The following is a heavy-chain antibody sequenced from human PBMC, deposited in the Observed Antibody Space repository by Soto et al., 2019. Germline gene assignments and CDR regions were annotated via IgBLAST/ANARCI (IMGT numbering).Heavy chain of an antibody. Sequence: ASGPTLVNPTQTLTLTCTFSGFSLSTSGVGVGWIRQPPGKALEWLALIYWNDDKRYSPSLKSRLTITKDTSKNQVVLTMTNMDPVDTATYYCAHSPGTTIPFFKIFDYWGQGTLVTVSS. D-gene: IGHD1-1*01. V-gene: IGHV2-5*01. CDR3: AHSPGTTIPFFKIFDY. J-gene: IGHJ4*02. CDR1: GFSLSTSGVG. CDR2: IYWNDDK.